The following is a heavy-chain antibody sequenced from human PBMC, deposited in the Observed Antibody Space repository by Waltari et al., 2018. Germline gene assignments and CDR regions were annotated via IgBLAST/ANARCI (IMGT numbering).Heavy chain of an antibody. CDR1: GISFSSYS. D-gene: IGHD4-17*01. V-gene: IGHV3-21*02. J-gene: IGHJ4*02. CDR3: TAGVTTL. Sequence: EVQLVESGGGLVRPGGSLRLSCVGSGISFSSYSMNWVRQAPGKSLEWVSGSSVSSGQIDYADSVKGRFTISRDNANKSLYLQMNSLGAEDTAVYYCTAGVTTLWGQGTLVTVSS. CDR2: SSVSSGQI.